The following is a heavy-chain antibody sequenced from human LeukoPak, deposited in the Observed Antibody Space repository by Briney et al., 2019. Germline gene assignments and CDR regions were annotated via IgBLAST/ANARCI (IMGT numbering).Heavy chain of an antibody. V-gene: IGHV4-4*02. CDR2: IFHTGSS. D-gene: IGHD6-19*01. Sequence: SETLSLTCAVSGDSISSNNWWSWVRQPPGKGLEWIGEIFHTGSSNYNPSLKSRVTISVDKSKNQFSLKVNSVTAADTAVYYCTRAPPYGSGWSKGVLDYWGQGILVTVSS. J-gene: IGHJ4*02. CDR3: TRAPPYGSGWSKGVLDY. CDR1: GDSISSNNW.